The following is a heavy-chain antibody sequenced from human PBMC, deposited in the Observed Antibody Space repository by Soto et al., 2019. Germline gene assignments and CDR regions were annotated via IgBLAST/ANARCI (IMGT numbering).Heavy chain of an antibody. CDR1: GASISGFY. CDR2: IYATGTP. Sequence: SETLSLTCTVSGASISGFYWSWIRKSAGKGLEWIGRIYATGTPDFNPSLKSRVMMSVDTSKKQFSLKLRSVTAADTAVYYCVRDGTKTLRDWFDPWGQGISVTVSS. D-gene: IGHD1-1*01. J-gene: IGHJ5*02. CDR3: VRDGTKTLRDWFDP. V-gene: IGHV4-4*07.